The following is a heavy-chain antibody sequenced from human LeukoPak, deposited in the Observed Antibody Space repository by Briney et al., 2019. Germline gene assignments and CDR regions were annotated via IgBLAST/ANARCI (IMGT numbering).Heavy chain of an antibody. J-gene: IGHJ2*01. CDR3: ARGDSSSWYGYWYFDL. CDR1: GGSISSYY. CDR2: IYYSGST. Sequence: SETLSLTCTVSGGSISSYYWSWIRQPPGKGLEWIGYIYYSGSTNYNPSLKRRVTISVEKSKKQFSLKLSSVTAADTAVYYCARGDSSSWYGYWYFDLWGRGTLVTVSS. V-gene: IGHV4-59*01. D-gene: IGHD6-13*01.